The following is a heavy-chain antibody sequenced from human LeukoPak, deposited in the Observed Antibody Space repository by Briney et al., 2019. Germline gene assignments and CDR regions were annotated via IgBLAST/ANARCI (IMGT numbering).Heavy chain of an antibody. J-gene: IGHJ4*02. D-gene: IGHD1-1*01. Sequence: SQTLSLTCAISGDSVSSKSAAWNCITQSPSRGLEWLGRTYYRSKWYTEFAPSVRSRITINPDTSKNQFSLQLKSVTPEDTAVYYCARTTGTFDCWGQGTLVTVSS. CDR1: GDSVSSKSAA. V-gene: IGHV6-1*01. CDR3: ARTTGTFDC. CDR2: TYYRSKWYT.